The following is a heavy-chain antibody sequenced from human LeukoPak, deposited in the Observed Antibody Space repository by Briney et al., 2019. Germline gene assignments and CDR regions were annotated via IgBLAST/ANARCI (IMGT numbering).Heavy chain of an antibody. J-gene: IGHJ4*02. CDR3: AGGKQWLAFDY. V-gene: IGHV4-30-4*02. CDR2: IYYSGST. Sequence: SETLSLTCTVSGGSISSGDYYWSWIRQPPGKGLEWIGYIYYSGSTYYNPSLKSRVTISVDTSKNQFSLKLSSVTAADTAVYYCAGGKQWLAFDYWGQGTLVTVSS. D-gene: IGHD6-19*01. CDR1: GGSISSGDYY.